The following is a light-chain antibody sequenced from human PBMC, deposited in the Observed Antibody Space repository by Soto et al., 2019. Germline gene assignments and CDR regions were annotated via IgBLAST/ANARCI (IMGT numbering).Light chain of an antibody. CDR2: SNN. CDR1: NSNIGSNT. CDR3: AAWDDSPNGPGV. V-gene: IGLV1-44*01. Sequence: QSVLTQPPSASGTPGQRVTISCSGSNSNIGSNTVNWYQHLPGTAPKLPIYSNNQRPSGVPDRFSGSKSGTSASLVISGLHSEDEADYDCAAWDDSPNGPGVLGGGTKLTVL. J-gene: IGLJ3*02.